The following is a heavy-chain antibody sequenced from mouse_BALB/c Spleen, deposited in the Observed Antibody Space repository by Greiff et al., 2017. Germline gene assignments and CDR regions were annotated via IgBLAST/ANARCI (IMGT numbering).Heavy chain of an antibody. V-gene: IGHV1S135*01. CDR3: ARRLREDYAMDY. CDR1: GYSFTGYN. CDR2: IDPYNGGT. J-gene: IGHJ4*01. Sequence: VQLQQSGPELGKPGASVKISCKASGYSFTGYNMYWVKQSHRKSLEWIGYIDPYNGGTSYNQKSKGKATLTVDKSSSTAYMHLNSLTSEDSAIYYCARRLREDYAMDYWGQGTSVTVSA. D-gene: IGHD2-2*01.